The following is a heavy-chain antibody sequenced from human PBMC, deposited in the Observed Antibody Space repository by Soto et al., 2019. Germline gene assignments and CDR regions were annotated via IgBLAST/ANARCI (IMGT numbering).Heavy chain of an antibody. CDR3: ARSNGIAAAGPPFDY. Sequence: ASVKVSCKASGYTFTSYGVSWVRQAPGQGLEWMGWISTYNGNTHYAENLQGRVTMTTDTSTSTANMELRSLTSDDTAVYYCARSNGIAAAGPPFDYWGHGTLVTVSS. V-gene: IGHV1-18*01. J-gene: IGHJ4*01. CDR1: GYTFTSYG. D-gene: IGHD6-13*01. CDR2: ISTYNGNT.